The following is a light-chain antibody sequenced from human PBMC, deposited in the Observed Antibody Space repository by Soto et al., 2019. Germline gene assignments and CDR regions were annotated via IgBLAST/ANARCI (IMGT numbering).Light chain of an antibody. V-gene: IGLV1-44*01. CDR1: NSNIGGNT. CDR3: SSYTSSSTYV. CDR2: SND. Sequence: QSVLTQPPSASGTPGQRVTISCSGSNSNIGGNTVNWYQQLPGAAPKLLMYSNDQRPSGVPDRFSGSKSGNTASLTISGLLAEDEADYYCSSYTSSSTYVFGTGTKVTVL. J-gene: IGLJ1*01.